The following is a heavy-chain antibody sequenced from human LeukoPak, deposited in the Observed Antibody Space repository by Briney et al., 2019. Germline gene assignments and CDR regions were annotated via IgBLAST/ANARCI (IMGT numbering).Heavy chain of an antibody. D-gene: IGHD6-19*01. Sequence: SETLSLTCTVSGGSISSGSYYWSWIRQPAGKGLKWIGRIYTSGSTNYNPSLKSRVTISVDTSKNQFSLKLSSVTAADTAVYYCAREIFGYSSGWSDAFDIWGQGTMVTVSS. V-gene: IGHV4-61*02. CDR1: GGSISSGSYY. CDR2: IYTSGST. CDR3: AREIFGYSSGWSDAFDI. J-gene: IGHJ3*02.